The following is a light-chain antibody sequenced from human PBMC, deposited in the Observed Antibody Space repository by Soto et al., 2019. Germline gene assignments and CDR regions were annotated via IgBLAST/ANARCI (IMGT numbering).Light chain of an antibody. J-gene: IGKJ5*01. V-gene: IGKV3-20*01. Sequence: EIVLTQSPGTLSFSPGDEATLSCKASHAVTSKFLAWYQQKPGQPPRLLILGASTRATGIADRFTGSGSETSFTLTISRLEPEDFALYYCQHYQSGHPITFGQGTRLEIK. CDR3: QHYQSGHPIT. CDR1: HAVTSKF. CDR2: GAS.